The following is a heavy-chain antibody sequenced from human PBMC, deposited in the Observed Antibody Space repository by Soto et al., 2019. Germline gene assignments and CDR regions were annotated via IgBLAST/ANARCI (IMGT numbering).Heavy chain of an antibody. CDR3: AKDLLRVRAMDV. J-gene: IGHJ6*04. V-gene: IGHV3-23*01. D-gene: IGHD3-10*01. CDR2: ISGGGDNT. CDR1: GFTFISYA. Sequence: EVQLLESGGSLVQPGGSLRLSCAASGFTFISYAMSWVRQAPRKGLEWVSVISGGGDNTYYADAVKGRFTISRDNAQTTLYLQRNSLRAEDTAVYYCAKDLLRVRAMDVWGKGTTVTVSS.